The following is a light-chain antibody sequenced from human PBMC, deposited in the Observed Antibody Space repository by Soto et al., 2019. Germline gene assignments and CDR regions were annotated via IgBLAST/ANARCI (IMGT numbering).Light chain of an antibody. J-gene: IGLJ2*01. CDR3: CSYAGSYTV. Sequence: QSALTQPRSVSGSPGQSVTISCTGTSSDVGGYNYVSWYQQHPGKAPKLMIYDVSKRPSGVPDRFSGSKSGNTASLTISGLQGGEEADYSCCSYAGSYTVVGGGTKPTAL. V-gene: IGLV2-11*01. CDR1: SSDVGGYNY. CDR2: DVS.